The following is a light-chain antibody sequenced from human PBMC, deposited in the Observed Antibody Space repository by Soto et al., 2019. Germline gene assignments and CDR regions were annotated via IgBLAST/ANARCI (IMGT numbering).Light chain of an antibody. CDR2: DVS. CDR1: SSDVGGYNY. Sequence: QSALTQPASVSGSPGQSITISCTGTSSDVGGYNYVSWYQQHPGKAPKVMIYDVSNRPSGVSNRFSGSKSGNTASLPISGLKAEDEADYSCSSNTSSGTWVFGGGTKLTVL. CDR3: SSNTSSGTWV. V-gene: IGLV2-14*03. J-gene: IGLJ3*02.